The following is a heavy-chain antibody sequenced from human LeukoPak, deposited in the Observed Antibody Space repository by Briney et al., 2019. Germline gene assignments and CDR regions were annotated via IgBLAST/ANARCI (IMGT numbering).Heavy chain of an antibody. CDR3: AKGPRFYCGGNCPYNWFDP. Sequence: GGSLRLSCAASGFTFSSYAMSWVRQAPGKGLEWVSAISRSGGSTYYADSVKGRFTISRDNSKNTLYLQMNSLRAEDTAVYYCAKGPRFYCGGNCPYNWFDPWGQGTLVTVSS. V-gene: IGHV3-23*01. J-gene: IGHJ5*02. CDR2: ISRSGGST. CDR1: GFTFSSYA. D-gene: IGHD2-21*02.